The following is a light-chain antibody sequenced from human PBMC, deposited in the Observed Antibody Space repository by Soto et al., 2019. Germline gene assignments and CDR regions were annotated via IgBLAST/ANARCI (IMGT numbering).Light chain of an antibody. V-gene: IGLV2-14*01. J-gene: IGLJ1*01. Sequence: SALPQPASVSGSPGQSITISCTGASSDVGDYNYVSWYQHHPGKAPKLLIYEVNNRPSGVSDRFSGSKSGNVASLTISWLQAEDEAAYYCSSYTSSSTYVYGTATKVTVL. CDR2: EVN. CDR1: SSDVGDYNY. CDR3: SSYTSSSTYV.